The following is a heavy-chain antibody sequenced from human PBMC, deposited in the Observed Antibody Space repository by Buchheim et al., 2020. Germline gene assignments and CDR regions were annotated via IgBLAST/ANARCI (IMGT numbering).Heavy chain of an antibody. V-gene: IGHV4-39*01. CDR1: GGSISSSSYY. Sequence: QLQLQESGPGLVKPSETLSLPCTVSGGSISSSSYYWGWIRQPPGKGLEWIGSIYYSGSTYYNPSLKRPFPISVDTSKNQFSLKLSSVSAADTAVYYCASQVTMIVVAAEFDYWGQGTL. CDR3: ASQVTMIVVAAEFDY. D-gene: IGHD3-22*01. J-gene: IGHJ4*02. CDR2: IYYSGST.